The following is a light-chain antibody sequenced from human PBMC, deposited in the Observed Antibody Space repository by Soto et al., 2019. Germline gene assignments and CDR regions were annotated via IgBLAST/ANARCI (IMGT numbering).Light chain of an antibody. CDR1: SSNIGAGYD. J-gene: IGLJ3*02. CDR2: GNN. CDR3: QSYDSRLSAWV. Sequence: QLVLTQPPSVSGAPGQRVTISCTGSSSNIGAGYDVHWYQQLPGTAPKLLIYGNNNRPSGVPDRFSGSKSGTSASLAITGLQAEDEADYYCQSYDSRLSAWVFGGGTKLTVL. V-gene: IGLV1-40*01.